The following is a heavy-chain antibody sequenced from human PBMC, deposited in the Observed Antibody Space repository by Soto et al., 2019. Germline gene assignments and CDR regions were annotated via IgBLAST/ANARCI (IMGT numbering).Heavy chain of an antibody. CDR2: IHHTGNT. CDR3: ARARGYGSDSYFEY. D-gene: IGHD2-21*01. J-gene: IGHJ4*02. Sequence: QVQLQESGPGLVKPSQTLSLTCTVSGGSITSGTHYWSWIRQHPDKGLEWLGYIHHTGNTYYNPSLLSRLTISVDTSKKPFSLKLSSVTAADTAMYYCARARGYGSDSYFEYWGQGTLVTVSS. V-gene: IGHV4-31*03. CDR1: GGSITSGTHY.